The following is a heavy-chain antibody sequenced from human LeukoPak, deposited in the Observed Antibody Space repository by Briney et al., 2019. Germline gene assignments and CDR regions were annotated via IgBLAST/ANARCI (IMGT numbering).Heavy chain of an antibody. CDR2: INPNSGGT. Sequence: ASVKVSCKASGYTFTGYYMHWVRQAPGQGLEWMGWINPNSGGTNYAQKFQGRVTMTRDTSISTAYMELRSLRSDDTAVYYCARGQLLANYYYYMDVWGKGTTVTISS. D-gene: IGHD2-2*01. V-gene: IGHV1-2*02. CDR1: GYTFTGYY. J-gene: IGHJ6*03. CDR3: ARGQLLANYYYYMDV.